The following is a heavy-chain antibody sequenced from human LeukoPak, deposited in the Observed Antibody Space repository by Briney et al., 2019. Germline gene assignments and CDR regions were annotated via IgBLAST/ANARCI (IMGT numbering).Heavy chain of an antibody. CDR1: GGSISSYY. CDR2: IYYSGTT. V-gene: IGHV4-59*08. J-gene: IGHJ2*01. Sequence: SETLSLTCTVSGGSISSYYWSWIRQPPGKGLEWIGYIYYSGTTNYNPSLKSRVTISVDTSKNQFSLKLSSVTAADTAVYYCARTYSSSPDWYFDLWGRGTLVTVSS. D-gene: IGHD6-13*01. CDR3: ARTYSSSPDWYFDL.